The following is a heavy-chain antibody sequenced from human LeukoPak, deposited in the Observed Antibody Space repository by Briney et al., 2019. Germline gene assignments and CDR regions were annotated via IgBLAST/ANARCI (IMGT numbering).Heavy chain of an antibody. CDR3: ARDHHRYCSSTSCRLFDY. CDR1: GGSISSYY. Sequence: SETLSLTCTVSGGSISSYYWSWIRQPPGKGLEWIGYIYYSGSTNYNPSLKSRVTISVDTSKNQFSLKLSSVTAADTAVYYCARDHHRYCSSTSCRLFDYWGQGTLVTVSS. D-gene: IGHD2-2*01. CDR2: IYYSGST. J-gene: IGHJ4*02. V-gene: IGHV4-59*01.